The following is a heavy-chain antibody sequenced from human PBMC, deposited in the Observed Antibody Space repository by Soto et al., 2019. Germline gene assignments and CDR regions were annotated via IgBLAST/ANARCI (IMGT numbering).Heavy chain of an antibody. V-gene: IGHV3-9*01. D-gene: IGHD3-16*01. CDR2: ISWNSGSI. CDR1: GFTFDDYA. CDR3: AKDTQGDPGGYMDV. Sequence: EVQLVESGGGLVQPGRSLRVSCAGSGFTFDDYAMHWVRQAPGKGLEGVSGISWNSGSIDYADSVKGRFTITIDNAKNSLYLQMNSLRAEDGDLYYCAKDTQGDPGGYMDVWGKGTTVTVSS. J-gene: IGHJ6*03.